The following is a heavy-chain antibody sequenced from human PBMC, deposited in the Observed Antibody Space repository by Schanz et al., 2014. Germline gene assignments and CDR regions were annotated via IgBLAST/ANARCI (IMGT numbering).Heavy chain of an antibody. Sequence: EVQLVESGGGLVQPGGSLRLSCAASGFTFSSYWMHWVRQVPGKGLVWVSRIKNDGSSTSYADSVKGRFTISRDNANNTLYLQMISQRAEGTSVYYCAGPALGGGDNCIDPWGQGTLVTVSS. D-gene: IGHD7-27*01. CDR2: IKNDGSST. J-gene: IGHJ5*02. CDR1: GFTFSSYW. V-gene: IGHV3-74*01. CDR3: AGPALGGGDNCIDP.